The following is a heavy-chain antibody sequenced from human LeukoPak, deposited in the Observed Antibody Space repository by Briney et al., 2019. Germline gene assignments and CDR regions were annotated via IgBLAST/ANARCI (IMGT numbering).Heavy chain of an antibody. CDR2: IIPIFGTA. CDR3: ARSNCSSTSCPADFDY. J-gene: IGHJ4*02. D-gene: IGHD2-2*01. V-gene: IGHV1-69*05. CDR1: GGTFSSYA. Sequence: ASVKVSCKASGGTFSSYAISWVRQAPGQGLEWMGGIIPIFGTANYAQKFQGRVTITTDESTSTAYMELSSLRSEDTAVYYCARSNCSSTSCPADFDYWGQGTLVTVSS.